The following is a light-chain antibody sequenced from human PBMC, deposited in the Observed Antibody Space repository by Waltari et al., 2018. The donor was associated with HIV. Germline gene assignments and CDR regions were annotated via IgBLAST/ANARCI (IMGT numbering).Light chain of an antibody. J-gene: IGLJ3*02. CDR3: NSYTSISTWV. Sequence: QSALTQPASLSGSPGQSIIISCTGSSSDVGSYSYVSWYQQHPGQAPKLIIYEVSNRPGGVSHRFSGSKSGNTASLTISGLQPEDEADYYCNSYTSISTWVFGGGTKLTVL. CDR1: SSDVGSYSY. CDR2: EVS. V-gene: IGLV2-14*01.